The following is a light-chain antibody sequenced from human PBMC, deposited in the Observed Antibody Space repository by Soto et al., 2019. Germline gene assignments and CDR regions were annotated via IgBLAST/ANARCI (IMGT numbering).Light chain of an antibody. CDR1: QSVSRD. CDR2: DAS. CDR3: QQRSKWPTT. V-gene: IGKV3-11*01. J-gene: IGKJ4*01. Sequence: EIVLTQSPATLSLSPGERATLSCRASQSVSRDVAWYQQKPGQAPRLLIYDASNRATGIPARFSGSGSGTDFTLTISSLEPEDFAVYYCQQRSKWPTTFGGGTKVEIK.